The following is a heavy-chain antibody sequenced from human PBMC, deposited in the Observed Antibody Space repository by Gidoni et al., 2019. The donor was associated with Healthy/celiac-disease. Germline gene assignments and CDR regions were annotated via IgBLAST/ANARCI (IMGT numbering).Heavy chain of an antibody. CDR3: ATGRQLRYSGSYFPDY. V-gene: IGHV1-24*01. CDR2: FDPEDGET. CDR1: GYTLTDLS. Sequence: QVQLVQSGAEVKTPAASVKVSCKVSGYTLTDLSMHWVRQAPGKGLEWMGGFDPEDGETIYAQKFQGRVTMTEDTSTDTAYMELSSLRSEGTAVYYCATGRQLRYSGSYFPDYWGQGTLVTVSS. D-gene: IGHD1-26*01. J-gene: IGHJ4*02.